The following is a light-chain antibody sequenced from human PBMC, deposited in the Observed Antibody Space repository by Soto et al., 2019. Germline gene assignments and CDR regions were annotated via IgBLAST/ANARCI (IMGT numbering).Light chain of an antibody. CDR3: QQYNVWPAYT. CDR2: GAS. Sequence: EIVMTQSPATLSVSPGERATLSCRASQSVSSHLAWYQHQPGQAPRLLIYGASNRATGIPARFSGSGSGTEFTLPISSQQSEDLAVYYCQQYNVWPAYTFGQGTKLEI. V-gene: IGKV3-15*01. CDR1: QSVSSH. J-gene: IGKJ2*01.